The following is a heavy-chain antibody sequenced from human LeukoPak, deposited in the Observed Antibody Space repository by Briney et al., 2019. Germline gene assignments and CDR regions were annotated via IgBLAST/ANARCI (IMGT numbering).Heavy chain of an antibody. Sequence: ASVKVSCKASGYTFTGYYMHWVRQAPGQGLEWMGWINPNSGGTNYAQKFQGRVTMTRDTSISTAYMELSRLRSDDTAVYYCARAMTYYDSSGYYGGVDFDYWGQGTLVTVSS. J-gene: IGHJ4*02. CDR3: ARAMTYYDSSGYYGGVDFDY. D-gene: IGHD3-22*01. CDR1: GYTFTGYY. CDR2: INPNSGGT. V-gene: IGHV1-2*02.